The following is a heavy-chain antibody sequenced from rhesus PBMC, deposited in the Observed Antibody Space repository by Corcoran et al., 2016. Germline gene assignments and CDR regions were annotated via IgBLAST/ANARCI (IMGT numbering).Heavy chain of an antibody. J-gene: IGHJ4*01. D-gene: IGHD3-40*01. CDR1: GYSISSGYA. Sequence: QVQLQESGPGVVKPSATLSLTCAVSGYSISSGYAWSWIRQPPGKGLEWIGYIEGSSGSTNYDPSLKNRVTMSKDTSKNQFSLKLSSVTAADTAVYYCARDRSPFDYWGQGVLGTVSS. V-gene: IGHV4-127*01. CDR2: IEGSSGST. CDR3: ARDRSPFDY.